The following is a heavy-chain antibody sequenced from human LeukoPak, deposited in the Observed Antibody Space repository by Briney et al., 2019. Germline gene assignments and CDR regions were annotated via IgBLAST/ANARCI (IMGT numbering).Heavy chain of an antibody. CDR2: IYTSGST. D-gene: IGHD5-18*01. J-gene: IGHJ4*02. V-gene: IGHV4-61*02. CDR1: GGSISSGSYY. Sequence: SETLSLTCSVSGGSISSGSYYWSWIRQPAGKGLEWIGRIYTSGSTNYNPSLKSRVTISVDTSKNQFSLKLSSVTAADTAVYYCARDAPPGDSYGSGFDYWGQGTLVTVSS. CDR3: ARDAPPGDSYGSGFDY.